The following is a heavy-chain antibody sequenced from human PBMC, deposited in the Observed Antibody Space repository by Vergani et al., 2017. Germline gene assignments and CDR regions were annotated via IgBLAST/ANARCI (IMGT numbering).Heavy chain of an antibody. CDR3: ARIAAAGLGDAFDI. J-gene: IGHJ3*02. V-gene: IGHV3-48*03. CDR2: ISSSSSYT. Sequence: EVQLVESGGGLVQPGGSLRLSCAASGFTFSSYEMNWVRQAPGKGLEWVSYISSSSSYTNYADSVKGRFTVSRDNAKNSLYLQMNSLRAEDTAVYYCARIAAAGLGDAFDIWGQGTMVTVSS. D-gene: IGHD6-13*01. CDR1: GFTFSSYE.